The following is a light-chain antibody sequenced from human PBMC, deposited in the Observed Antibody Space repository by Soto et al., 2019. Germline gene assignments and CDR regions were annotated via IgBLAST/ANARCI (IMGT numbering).Light chain of an antibody. CDR1: QSIRNL. V-gene: IGKV1-5*01. CDR3: QQYNSDPPWT. CDR2: DAS. Sequence: DIQMTQSPSTLSASVGDRVTITCRASQSIRNLLAWYQQKPGQAPKLLIYDASNLEGGVPSRFSGSGSGTEFTLTISSLQPDDSATYYCQQYNSDPPWTFGPGTKVEIK. J-gene: IGKJ1*01.